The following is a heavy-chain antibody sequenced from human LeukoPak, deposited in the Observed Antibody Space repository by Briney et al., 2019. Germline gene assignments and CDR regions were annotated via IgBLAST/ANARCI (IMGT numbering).Heavy chain of an antibody. D-gene: IGHD4-17*01. J-gene: IGHJ6*02. CDR2: ISYDAKNE. CDR3: ARVGDYVDGMDV. Sequence: GRSLRLSCAASGFTFSTYAMHWVRQAPGKGLEWVTVISYDAKNEYYADSVRGRFTISRDNSRNTLSLQMNSLRPEDTAVYYSARVGDYVDGMDVWGRGTTVTVSS. CDR1: GFTFSTYA. V-gene: IGHV3-30*04.